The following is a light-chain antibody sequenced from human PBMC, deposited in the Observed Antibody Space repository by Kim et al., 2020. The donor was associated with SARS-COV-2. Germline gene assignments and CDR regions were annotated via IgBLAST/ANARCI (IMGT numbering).Light chain of an antibody. V-gene: IGLV3-1*01. Sequence: SYELTQPPSMSVSPGQTASITCSGDKLEDKFTYWYQQKPGQSPVLVIYEDNKRPSGIPDRFSASNSGNTATLTISGTQAVDEADYYCQAWGTRTVVFGGGTQLT. CDR1: KLEDKF. J-gene: IGLJ2*01. CDR3: QAWGTRTVV. CDR2: EDN.